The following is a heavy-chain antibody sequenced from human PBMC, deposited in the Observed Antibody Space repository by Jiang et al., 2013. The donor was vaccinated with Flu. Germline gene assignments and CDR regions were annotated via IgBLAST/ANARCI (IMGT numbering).Heavy chain of an antibody. J-gene: IGHJ3*02. D-gene: IGHD3-10*01. Sequence: GAEVKKPGASVKVSCKASGYTFTGYYMHWVRQAPGQGLEWMGWINPNSGGTNYAQKFQGWVTMTRDTSISTAYMELSRLRSDDTAVYYCARAEGGTYYYGSGTQSRSHAFDIWGQGTMVTVSS. CDR3: ARAEGGTYYYGSGTQSRSHAFDI. CDR1: GYTFTGYY. V-gene: IGHV1-2*04. CDR2: INPNSGGT.